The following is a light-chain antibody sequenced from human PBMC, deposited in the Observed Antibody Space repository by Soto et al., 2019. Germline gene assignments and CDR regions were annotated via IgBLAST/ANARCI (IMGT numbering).Light chain of an antibody. J-gene: IGLJ3*02. Sequence: QSGLTQPASVSGSPGQSITISCTGTNIDVGGYNYVSWYQQHPGKAPKLMIYEVTSRPSGVSNRFSGSKSGNTASLTISGLQAEDEAAYYCSSYTISSNLVVFGGGTKLTVL. CDR2: EVT. CDR1: NIDVGGYNY. V-gene: IGLV2-14*01. CDR3: SSYTISSNLVV.